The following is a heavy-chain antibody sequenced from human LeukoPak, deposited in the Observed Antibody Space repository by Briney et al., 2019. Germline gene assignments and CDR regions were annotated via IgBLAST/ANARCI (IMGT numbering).Heavy chain of an antibody. CDR2: ISAYSGNT. V-gene: IGHV1-18*01. CDR3: ARDPPHSSGPTSPGFEY. D-gene: IGHD6-19*01. CDR1: GYTFTSYG. J-gene: IGHJ4*02. Sequence: ASVKVSCKASGYTFTSYGISWVRQAPGQGLEWVGWISAYSGNTNYAQKLQGRVTKTTDTSTNTAYMELRSLRSDDTAVYYCARDPPHSSGPTSPGFEYWGQETLVTVSS.